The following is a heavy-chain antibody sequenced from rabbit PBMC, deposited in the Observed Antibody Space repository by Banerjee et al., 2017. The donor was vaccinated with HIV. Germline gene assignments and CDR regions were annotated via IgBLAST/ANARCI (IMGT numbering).Heavy chain of an antibody. D-gene: IGHD6-1*01. CDR1: GFSFSSDYR. CDR2: IDLASSGST. Sequence: QSLEESGGDLVKPGASLTLTCTASGFSFSSDYRIYWVRQAPGKGLEWIGFIDLASSGSTYYASWVNGRFTITRNTNLNTVDLKMTSLTAADTATFFCARSSAGDAGYGYRYFNLWGPGTLVTVS. J-gene: IGHJ4*01. V-gene: IGHV1S40*01. CDR3: ARSSAGDAGYGYRYFNL.